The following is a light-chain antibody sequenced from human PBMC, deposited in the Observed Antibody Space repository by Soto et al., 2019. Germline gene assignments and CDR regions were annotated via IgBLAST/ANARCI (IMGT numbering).Light chain of an antibody. Sequence: QSVLTQPPSASGTPGQRVTISCSGTYSNVGGNYVYWYRQFPGSAPNLLIHRDDQRPSGVPERFSASKSGASASLAISGLRSEDEADYYCVTWDGTLRAALFGGGTKLTVL. CDR3: VTWDGTLRAAL. CDR2: RDD. J-gene: IGLJ3*02. V-gene: IGLV1-47*01. CDR1: YSNVGGNY.